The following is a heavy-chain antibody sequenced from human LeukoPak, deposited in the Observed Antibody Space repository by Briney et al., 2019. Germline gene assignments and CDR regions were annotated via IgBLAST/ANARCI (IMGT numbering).Heavy chain of an antibody. J-gene: IGHJ4*02. V-gene: IGHV4-39*01. CDR2: IYYSGST. Sequence: SETLSLTCTVSGGSISSSSYYWGWIRQPPGKGLEWIGSIYYSGSTYYNPSLKSRVTISVDTSKNQFSLKLSSVTAADTAVYYCARHLYDGSGYYGLDYFDYWGQGTLVTVSS. CDR1: GGSISSSSYY. D-gene: IGHD3-22*01. CDR3: ARHLYDGSGYYGLDYFDY.